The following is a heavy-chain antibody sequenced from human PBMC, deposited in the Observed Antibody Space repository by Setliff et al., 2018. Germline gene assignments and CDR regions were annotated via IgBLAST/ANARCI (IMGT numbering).Heavy chain of an antibody. Sequence: ASVKVSCKASGYTFTSYAMHWVRQAPGQRLEWMGWINAGNGNTKYSQKFQGRVTITRDTSASTAYMELSSLRSEDTAVYYCATHGGYYYDSSGSFGAYWGQGTRVTVSS. V-gene: IGHV1-3*01. J-gene: IGHJ4*02. CDR2: INAGNGNT. CDR1: GYTFTSYA. CDR3: ATHGGYYYDSSGSFGAY. D-gene: IGHD3-22*01.